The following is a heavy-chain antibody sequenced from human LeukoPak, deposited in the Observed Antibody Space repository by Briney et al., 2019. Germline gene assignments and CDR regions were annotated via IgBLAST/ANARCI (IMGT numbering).Heavy chain of an antibody. CDR2: ISAYNGNT. D-gene: IGHD3-3*01. V-gene: IGHV1-18*01. CDR1: GYTFTSYG. CDR3: ARVGHRYYDFWSGYRQYYFDY. J-gene: IGHJ4*02. Sequence: ASVRVSCKASGYTFTSYGISGVRQAPGQGREWMGWISAYNGNTNYAQKLQGRVTMTTDTSTSTAYMELRSLRSDDTAVYYCARVGHRYYDFWSGYRQYYFDYWGQGTLVTVSS.